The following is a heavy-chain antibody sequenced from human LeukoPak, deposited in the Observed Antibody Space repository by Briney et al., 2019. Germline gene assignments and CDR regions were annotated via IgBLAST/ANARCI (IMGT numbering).Heavy chain of an antibody. V-gene: IGHV4-39*07. CDR3: AKDSAMVPLSNLDP. J-gene: IGHJ5*02. D-gene: IGHD5-18*01. Sequence: SETLSLTCTVSGGSISSYYWGWIRQPPGKGLEWIGNIFYSGSTYYSPSLKSRVTISLDTSRNQFSLKLTSVTAADTAVYYCAKDSAMVPLSNLDPWGQGTPVTVSS. CDR1: GGSISSYY. CDR2: IFYSGST.